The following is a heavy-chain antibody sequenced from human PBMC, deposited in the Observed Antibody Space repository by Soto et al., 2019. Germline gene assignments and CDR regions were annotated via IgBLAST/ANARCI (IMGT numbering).Heavy chain of an antibody. D-gene: IGHD2-21*01. V-gene: IGHV4-39*01. CDR1: GCSIGYISYF. CDR3: ARHKSGSEWNDP. Sequence: SGSLSLTCTVSGCSIGYISYFWGWIRQPPGMGLKWIGCMFYSGATYYNLSLKNRVTLSVDTSNNEFSLKLVSVTAPDTAVYYCARHKSGSEWNDPWGQGTLVTVSS. CDR2: MFYSGAT. J-gene: IGHJ5*02.